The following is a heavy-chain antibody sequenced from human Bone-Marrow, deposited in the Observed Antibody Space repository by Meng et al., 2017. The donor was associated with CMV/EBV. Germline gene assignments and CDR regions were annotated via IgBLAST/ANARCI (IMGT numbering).Heavy chain of an antibody. CDR3: TRAQYYYDSSGYLY. V-gene: IGHV3-49*04. D-gene: IGHD3-22*01. CDR1: GFTFRNAW. J-gene: IGHJ4*02. Sequence: GGSLRLSCAASGFTFRNAWMSWVRQAPGKGLEWVGFIRSKAYGGTTEYAASVKGRFTISRDDSKSIAYLQMNSLKTEDTAVYYCTRAQYYYDSSGYLYWGQGTLVTVSS. CDR2: IRSKAYGGTT.